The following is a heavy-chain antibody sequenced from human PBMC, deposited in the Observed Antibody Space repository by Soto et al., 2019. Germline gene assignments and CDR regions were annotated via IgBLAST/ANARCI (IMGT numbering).Heavy chain of an antibody. CDR2: FVPVFGSA. J-gene: IGHJ5*02. CDR1: GAAFNTIT. CDR3: VREDDTTGSYSWFDP. Sequence: QVQLVQSGAEVKKPGSSVRVSCKASGAAFNTITINWVRQAPGQGLEWMGGFVPVFGSATYAQKFQGRAAITADASTSTFYMELSRLNSEDTALYYCVREDDTTGSYSWFDPWGQGTLVTVSS. V-gene: IGHV1-69*01. D-gene: IGHD3-9*01.